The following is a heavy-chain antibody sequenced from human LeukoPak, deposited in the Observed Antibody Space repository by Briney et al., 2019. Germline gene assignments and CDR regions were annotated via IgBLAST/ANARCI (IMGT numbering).Heavy chain of an antibody. CDR3: AKDADTATIIYWYFDL. CDR1: GFTFSNYG. V-gene: IGHV3-30*18. Sequence: PGGSLRLSCAASGFTFSNYGMHWVRQAPGKGLEWVAIISYDGSNQYYTDSVKGRFTISRDNSKNTLYLQINSLRAEDTAVYYCAKDADTATIIYWYFDLWGRGTLVTVSS. D-gene: IGHD5-18*01. CDR2: ISYDGSNQ. J-gene: IGHJ2*01.